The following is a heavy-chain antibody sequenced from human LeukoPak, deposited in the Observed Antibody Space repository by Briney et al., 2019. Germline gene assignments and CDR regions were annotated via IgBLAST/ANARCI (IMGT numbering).Heavy chain of an antibody. CDR1: GGSFSGYY. D-gene: IGHD6-19*01. Sequence: SETLSLTCAVYGGSFSGYYWSWIRQPPGKGLEWIGEINHSGSTNYNPSLKSRVTISVDTSKNQFSLKLSSVTAADTAVYYCARGLIVWRLAVADTGFDYWGQGTLVTVSS. V-gene: IGHV4-34*01. CDR3: ARGLIVWRLAVADTGFDY. CDR2: INHSGST. J-gene: IGHJ4*02.